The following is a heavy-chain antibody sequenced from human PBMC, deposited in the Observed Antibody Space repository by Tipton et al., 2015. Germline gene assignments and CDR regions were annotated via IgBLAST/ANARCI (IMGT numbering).Heavy chain of an antibody. V-gene: IGHV1-69*13. D-gene: IGHD6-13*01. CDR2: IIIMFGTT. Sequence: QLVQSGAEARKPGASVKVSCKASGYTFTSYDINWVRQAPGRGLEWMGGIIIMFGTTQYAQKFQDRVTITADGPTATVYMELSSLKSDDTAVYYCARDRVSSRAMDVWGQGTTVTVSS. CDR1: GYTFTSYD. J-gene: IGHJ6*02. CDR3: ARDRVSSRAMDV.